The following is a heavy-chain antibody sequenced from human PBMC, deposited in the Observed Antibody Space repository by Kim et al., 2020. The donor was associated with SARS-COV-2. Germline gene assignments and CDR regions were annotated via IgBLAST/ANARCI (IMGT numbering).Heavy chain of an antibody. CDR2: K. J-gene: IGHJ3*02. Sequence: KYYADSVKSRFTISRDNSKNTLYLQMNSLRAEDTAVYYCAKDQGGHAFDIWGQGTMVTVSS. CDR3: AKDQGGHAFDI. V-gene: IGHV3-33*06.